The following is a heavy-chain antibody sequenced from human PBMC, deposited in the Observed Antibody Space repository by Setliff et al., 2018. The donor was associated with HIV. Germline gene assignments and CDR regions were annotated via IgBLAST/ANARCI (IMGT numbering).Heavy chain of an antibody. CDR2: IIPIFGTA. J-gene: IGHJ4*02. V-gene: IGHV1-69*05. CDR1: GGTFSSYA. Sequence: SVKVSCKASGGTFSSYAISWVRQAPGQGLEWMGGIIPIFGTANYAQKFQGRVTITTDESTSTAYMKLSSLRSEDTAVYYCARSSNQYYFDYWGREPWSPSPQ. CDR3: ARSSNQYYFDY. D-gene: IGHD4-4*01.